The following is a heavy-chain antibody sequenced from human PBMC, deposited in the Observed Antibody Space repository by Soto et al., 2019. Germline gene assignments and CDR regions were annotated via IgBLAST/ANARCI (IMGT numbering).Heavy chain of an antibody. CDR2: IWYDGSNK. J-gene: IGHJ6*02. D-gene: IGHD2-2*02. CDR1: GFTFSTYG. V-gene: IGHV3-33*01. Sequence: QVQLVESGGGVVQPGRSLRLSCAASGFTFSTYGMHWVRQAPGKGLEWVAVIWYDGSNKYYVDSVQGRFSISRDNSKNALYLQMNSLRAEDTAVYFCAREVISGEQAAIDYYYYGMDVWGQGTTVTVSS. CDR3: AREVISGEQAAIDYYYYGMDV.